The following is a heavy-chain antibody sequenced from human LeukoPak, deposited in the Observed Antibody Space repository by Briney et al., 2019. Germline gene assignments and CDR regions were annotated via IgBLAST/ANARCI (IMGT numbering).Heavy chain of an antibody. V-gene: IGHV4-34*01. Sequence: SETLSLTCAVYGGSFSGYYWSWIRQPPGKGLEWIGEINHSGSTNYNPSLKSRVTISVDTSKNQFSLKLSSVTAADTAVYYCARDPGSMVRGVTTYFDYWDQGTLVTVSS. CDR1: GGSFSGYY. J-gene: IGHJ4*02. CDR2: INHSGST. D-gene: IGHD3-10*01. CDR3: ARDPGSMVRGVTTYFDY.